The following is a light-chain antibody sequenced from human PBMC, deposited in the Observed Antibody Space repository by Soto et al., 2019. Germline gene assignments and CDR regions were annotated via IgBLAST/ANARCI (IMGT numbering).Light chain of an antibody. J-gene: IGKJ1*01. CDR2: AAS. CDR1: QGISSY. Sequence: AIRMTQSPSSFSASTGERATITCRASQGISSYLAWYQQKPGKAPKLLIYAASTLQSGVPSRFSGSGSGTDFTLTISRLQYEDFATYYCQQYYSYPLTFGQGTKVEIK. V-gene: IGKV1-8*01. CDR3: QQYYSYPLT.